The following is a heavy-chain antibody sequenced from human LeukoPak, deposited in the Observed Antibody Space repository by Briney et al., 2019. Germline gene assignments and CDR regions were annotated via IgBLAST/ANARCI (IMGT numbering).Heavy chain of an antibody. CDR3: AAGGYYDSSGYDGELYY. CDR2: IVVGSGNT. J-gene: IGHJ4*02. V-gene: IGHV1-58*02. Sequence: SVKVSCKASGFTFSSSAMQWVRQAHGQRLEWIGWIVVGSGNTNYAQKFQERVTITRDMSTSTAYMELSSLRSEDTAVYYCAAGGYYDSSGYDGELYYWGQGTLVTVSS. D-gene: IGHD3-22*01. CDR1: GFTFSSSA.